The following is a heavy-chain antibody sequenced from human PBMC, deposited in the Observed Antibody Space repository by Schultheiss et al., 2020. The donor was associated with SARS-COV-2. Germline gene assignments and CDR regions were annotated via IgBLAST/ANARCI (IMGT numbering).Heavy chain of an antibody. Sequence: GGSLRLSCAASGFTFSSYSMNWVRQAPGKGLEWVSYISSSSSYIYYADSVKGRFTISRDNAKISLYLQMNSLRAEDTAVYYCALIGAPDYDSSGSYYYYYGMDVWGQGTTVTVSS. CDR3: ALIGAPDYDSSGSYYYYYGMDV. CDR2: ISSSSSYI. CDR1: GFTFSSYS. D-gene: IGHD3-22*01. V-gene: IGHV3-21*05. J-gene: IGHJ6*02.